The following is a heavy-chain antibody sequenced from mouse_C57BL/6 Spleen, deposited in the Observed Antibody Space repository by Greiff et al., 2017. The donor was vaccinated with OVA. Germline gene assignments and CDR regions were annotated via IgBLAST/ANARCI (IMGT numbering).Heavy chain of an antibody. Sequence: EVMLVESGGGLVQPGGSLSLSCAASGFTFTDSYMSWVRQPPGKALEWLGFIRNKANGHTTDFSASVKGRFNISRDNSQSILYLHMNALGAEDSATYSYARYSTTVVATDYAMDYWGQRTSVTVSS. V-gene: IGHV7-3*01. CDR2: IRNKANGHTT. CDR1: GFTFTDSY. D-gene: IGHD1-1*01. CDR3: ARYSTTVVATDYAMDY. J-gene: IGHJ4*01.